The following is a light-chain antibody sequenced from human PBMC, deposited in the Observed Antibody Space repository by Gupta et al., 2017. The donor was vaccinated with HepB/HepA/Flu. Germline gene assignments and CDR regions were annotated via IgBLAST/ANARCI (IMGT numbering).Light chain of an antibody. CDR1: QSVGDF. V-gene: IGKV3-11*01. CDR2: GAS. J-gene: IGKJ4*01. Sequence: EIVLTQSPATLSLSPGERATLSCRASQSVGDFLAWYQHKPGQPPRLLIHGASNRDTGTPARFSGSGSGTDFTLTISSLEPEDFAVYYCQQRSSWLTFGGGTKVEMK. CDR3: QQRSSWLT.